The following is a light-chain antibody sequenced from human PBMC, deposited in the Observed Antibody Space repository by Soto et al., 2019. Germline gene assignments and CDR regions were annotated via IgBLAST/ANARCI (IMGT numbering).Light chain of an antibody. V-gene: IGKV1-5*01. CDR1: QSISSW. Sequence: DIQMTQSPSTLSASVGDRVTITCRASQSISSWLAWYQQKPGKAPKLLIYDASSLESGVPSRFSGSGSGTECTLTISSLQPYDFATYYCQQYNSYSPYTFGQGTKLEIK. J-gene: IGKJ2*01. CDR3: QQYNSYSPYT. CDR2: DAS.